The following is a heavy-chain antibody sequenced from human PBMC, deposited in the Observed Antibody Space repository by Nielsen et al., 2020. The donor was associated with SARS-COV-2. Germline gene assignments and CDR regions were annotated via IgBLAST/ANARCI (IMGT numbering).Heavy chain of an antibody. CDR2: IYYSGST. D-gene: IGHD3-22*01. J-gene: IGHJ4*02. V-gene: IGHV4-59*01. CDR3: SRVPRGYSSGYYGGDED. Sequence: SETLSLTCTVSGGSISSYYWSWIRQPPGKGLEWIGYIYYSGSTNYNPSLKSRVTISVDTSKNQFSLKLSSVTAADTAVYYCSRVPRGYSSGYYGGDEDWGQGTLVTVSS. CDR1: GGSISSYY.